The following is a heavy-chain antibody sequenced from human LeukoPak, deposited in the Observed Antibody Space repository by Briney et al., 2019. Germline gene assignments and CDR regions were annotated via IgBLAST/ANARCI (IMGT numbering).Heavy chain of an antibody. D-gene: IGHD7-27*01. Sequence: GGSLRLSCAASGFTVSSNYMSWVRQAPGKGLEWVSVIYGGGSTYYADSVKGRFTISRDNSKNTLYLQMNSLRAEDTAVYYCAGGTPGDPSNFDYWGQGTLVTVSS. V-gene: IGHV3-53*01. CDR2: IYGGGST. CDR1: GFTVSSNY. CDR3: AGGTPGDPSNFDY. J-gene: IGHJ4*02.